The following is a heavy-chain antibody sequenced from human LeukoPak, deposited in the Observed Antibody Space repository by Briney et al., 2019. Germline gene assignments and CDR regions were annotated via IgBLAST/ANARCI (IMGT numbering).Heavy chain of an antibody. Sequence: GGSLRLSCAASGFTFSSYAMSWVRQAPGKGLEWVSAISGSGGSTYYADSVKGRFTISRDNSKNTLYLQMNSLRAEDTAVYYCASNTGYSYGYFDYWGQGTLVTVSS. CDR1: GFTFSSYA. D-gene: IGHD5-18*01. CDR3: ASNTGYSYGYFDY. CDR2: ISGSGGST. J-gene: IGHJ4*02. V-gene: IGHV3-23*01.